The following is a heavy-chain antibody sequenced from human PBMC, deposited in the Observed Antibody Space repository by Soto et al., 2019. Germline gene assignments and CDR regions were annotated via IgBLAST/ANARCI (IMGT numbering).Heavy chain of an antibody. CDR2: ITTSSAYI. Sequence: EVQLVESGGGLVKPGGSLRLSCAASGFTFNTYDMNWVRQAPGKGLEWVSSITTSSAYIYYADSLKGRITISRDNAKNSLFLQMNSLRAEDTAVYYCVRSGTARLLRYSWFHTWGQGTLVTVSS. V-gene: IGHV3-21*01. CDR3: VRSGTARLLRYSWFHT. D-gene: IGHD1-7*01. CDR1: GFTFNTYD. J-gene: IGHJ5*02.